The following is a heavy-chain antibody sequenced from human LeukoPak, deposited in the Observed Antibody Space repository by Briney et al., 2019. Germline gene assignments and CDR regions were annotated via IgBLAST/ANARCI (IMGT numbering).Heavy chain of an antibody. J-gene: IGHJ4*02. CDR3: ARTRGYSYGYLPNFDY. CDR2: IYYSGST. CDR1: GGSISSYY. Sequence: SETLSLTCTVSGGSISSYYWSWMRQPPGKGLEWIGYIYYSGSTNYNPSLKSRVTISVDTSKNQFSLKLSSVTAADTAVYYCARTRGYSYGYLPNFDYWGQGTLVTVSS. D-gene: IGHD5-18*01. V-gene: IGHV4-59*01.